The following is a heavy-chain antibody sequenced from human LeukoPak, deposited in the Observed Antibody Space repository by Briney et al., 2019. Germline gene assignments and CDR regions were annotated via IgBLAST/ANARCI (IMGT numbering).Heavy chain of an antibody. J-gene: IGHJ4*02. Sequence: PGGSLRLSCAASAFTFSSYGMHWVRQAPGKGLEWVAVISFDGSHKYYVDSVKGRFTISRDNAKNSLYLQMNSLRAEDTAVYYCARDSGRREDYWGQGTLVTVSS. CDR2: ISFDGSHK. CDR3: ARDSGRREDY. CDR1: AFTFSSYG. V-gene: IGHV3-30*03. D-gene: IGHD1-26*01.